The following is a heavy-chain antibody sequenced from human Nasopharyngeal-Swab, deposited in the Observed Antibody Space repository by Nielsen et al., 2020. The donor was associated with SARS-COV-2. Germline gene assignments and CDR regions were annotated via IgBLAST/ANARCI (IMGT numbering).Heavy chain of an antibody. Sequence: GGSLRLSCAASGFAFSDYSMDWVRQAPGKGLEWVSYITSSSSTRYYADSVKGRFTVSRDNAKNSLYLQMNSLRAEDTAVYYCAREGGSYYFDYWGQGTLVTVSS. D-gene: IGHD1-26*01. CDR3: AREGGSYYFDY. J-gene: IGHJ4*02. CDR2: ITSSSSTR. V-gene: IGHV3-48*01. CDR1: GFAFSDYS.